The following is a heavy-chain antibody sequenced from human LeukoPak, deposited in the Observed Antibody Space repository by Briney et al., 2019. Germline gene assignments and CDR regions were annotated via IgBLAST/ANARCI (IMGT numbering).Heavy chain of an antibody. CDR1: VGTFSSYA. V-gene: IGHV1-69*04. CDR3: ARLNSSSWYYYYYGMDV. J-gene: IGHJ6*02. CDR2: IIPILGIA. D-gene: IGHD6-13*01. Sequence: SVKVSCKASVGTFSSYAISCVRQAPGQGLEWMGRIIPILGIANYAQKFKGRVTITADKPTSTAYLELSSLSSEDTAVYYCARLNSSSWYYYYYGMDVWGQGTTVTVSS.